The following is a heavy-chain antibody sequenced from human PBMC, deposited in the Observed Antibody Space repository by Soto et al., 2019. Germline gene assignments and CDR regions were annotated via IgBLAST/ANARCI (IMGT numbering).Heavy chain of an antibody. CDR3: ARDIGGGNWFDP. CDR1: GFSFSSYE. Sequence: EVQLVESGGGLVQPGGSLRLSCEASGFSFSSYEMNWVRQATGKGLEWVSYISTGGGAIHYADSVKGRFTVSRHNAKSSLYLQMNSLRAVDTALYYGARDIGGGNWFDPWGQGTLVTVSS. J-gene: IGHJ5*02. V-gene: IGHV3-48*03. D-gene: IGHD1-26*01. CDR2: ISTGGGAI.